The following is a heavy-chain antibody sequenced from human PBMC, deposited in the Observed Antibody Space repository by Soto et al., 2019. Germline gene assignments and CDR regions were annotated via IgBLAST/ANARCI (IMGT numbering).Heavy chain of an antibody. Sequence: QVQLVQSGAEVKKPGSSVKVSCKASGGTFSSYAISWVRQAPGQGLEWMGGIIPIFGTANYAQKFQGRVTITADESTSTAYMELSSLRSADTAVYYCARTTDEDIVVVPAAIGWFDPWGQGTLVTVSA. CDR3: ARTTDEDIVVVPAAIGWFDP. J-gene: IGHJ5*02. V-gene: IGHV1-69*01. CDR1: GGTFSSYA. D-gene: IGHD2-2*01. CDR2: IIPIFGTA.